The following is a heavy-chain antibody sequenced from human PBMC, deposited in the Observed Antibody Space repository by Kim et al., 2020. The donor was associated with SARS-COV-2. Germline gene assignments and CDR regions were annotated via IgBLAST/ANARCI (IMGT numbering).Heavy chain of an antibody. CDR3: ARGSYDYVWGSSSLDDY. D-gene: IGHD3-16*01. V-gene: IGHV1-69*02. CDR1: GGTFSSYT. Sequence: SVKVSCNASGGTFSSYTISWVRQAPGQGLEWMGRIIPILDIANYAQKFQGRLTITADKSTSTAYMELSSLRSEDTAVYYCARGSYDYVWGSSSLDDYWGQGTLVTVSS. J-gene: IGHJ4*02. CDR2: IIPILDIA.